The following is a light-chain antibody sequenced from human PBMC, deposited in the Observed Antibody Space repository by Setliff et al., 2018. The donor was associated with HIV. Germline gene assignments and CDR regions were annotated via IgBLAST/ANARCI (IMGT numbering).Light chain of an antibody. V-gene: IGLV2-14*03. CDR1: SSDVGGYNF. CDR3: SSYTSSSTLPWV. J-gene: IGLJ3*02. Sequence: QSALAQPASVSGSPGQSITISCTGTSSDVGGYNFVSWYQQHPGKAPKLMIYDVNNRPSGVSNRFSGSKSGNTASLTISGLQAEDEADYYCSSYTSSSTLPWVFGGGTKVTVL. CDR2: DVN.